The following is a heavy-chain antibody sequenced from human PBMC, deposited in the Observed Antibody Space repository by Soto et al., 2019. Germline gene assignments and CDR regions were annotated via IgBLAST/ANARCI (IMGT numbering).Heavy chain of an antibody. D-gene: IGHD2-8*01. CDR1: GGSLSCYQ. J-gene: IGHJ5*02. CDR2: VNPSGST. Sequence: PSETLCLTSDVYGGSLSCYQSSLIRQPPGKGLEWIGEVNPSGSTNYNPSLKSRVSISIDKSKNQFSLKLTSVIAADTAVYYCARDGDGCIHPWGQGVLVTVAS. CDR3: ARDGDGCIHP. V-gene: IGHV4-34*01.